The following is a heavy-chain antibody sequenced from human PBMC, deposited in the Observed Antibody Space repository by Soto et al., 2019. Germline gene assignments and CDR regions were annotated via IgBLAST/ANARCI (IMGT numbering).Heavy chain of an antibody. CDR2: IYPGDSDT. D-gene: IGHD2-2*01. J-gene: IGHJ4*02. CDR3: ASAYCSNTSCYYNS. Sequence: GESLKISCKGSGDRFTSYWIGWVRQMPGKGLEWMGVIYPGDSDTRYSPSLQGQVTISADKSISTASLQWSSLKASDTAMYYCASAYCSNTSCYYNSWGQGSLVTGSS. V-gene: IGHV5-51*01. CDR1: GDRFTSYW.